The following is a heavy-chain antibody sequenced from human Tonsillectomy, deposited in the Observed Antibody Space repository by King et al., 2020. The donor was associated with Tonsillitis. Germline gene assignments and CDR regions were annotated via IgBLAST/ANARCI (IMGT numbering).Heavy chain of an antibody. CDR2: INPNSGGT. CDR1: GYTFTGYY. Sequence: QLVQSGAEVKKPGASVKVSCKASGYTFTGYYMHWVRQAPGQGLEWMGWINPNSGGTNYAQKFQGRVTMTMDTSISTAYMELGRLRSDDTAVHYCAMRCSSTSCHDVFDISGQGTMVTVSS. J-gene: IGHJ3*02. CDR3: AMRCSSTSCHDVFDI. V-gene: IGHV1-2*02. D-gene: IGHD2-2*01.